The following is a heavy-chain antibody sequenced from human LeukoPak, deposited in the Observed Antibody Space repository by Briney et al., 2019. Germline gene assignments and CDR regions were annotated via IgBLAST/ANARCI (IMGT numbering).Heavy chain of an antibody. D-gene: IGHD4-17*01. CDR3: ARDPPAYGDYVNYFDY. CDR2: IIPIFGTA. J-gene: IGHJ4*02. V-gene: IGHV1-69*13. CDR1: GGTFSSYA. Sequence: ASVKVSCKASGGTFSSYAISWVRQAPGQGLEWMGGIIPIFGTANYAQKFQGRATITADESTSTAYMELSSLRSEDTAVYYCARDPPAYGDYVNYFDYWGQGTLVTVSS.